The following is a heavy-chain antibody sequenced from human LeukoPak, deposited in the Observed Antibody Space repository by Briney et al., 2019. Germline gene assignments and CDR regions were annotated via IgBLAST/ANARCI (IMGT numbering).Heavy chain of an antibody. Sequence: GGSLRLSCAASGFVFKNYWMSWVRQAPGKGLEWLANINYDGSQKYHVDSVKGRFTTSRDNAENSLYLQMNSLRAEDTAVYYCARNMNYYDNPYYFDYWGQGTLVTVSS. J-gene: IGHJ4*02. CDR1: GFVFKNYW. V-gene: IGHV3-7*01. CDR2: INYDGSQK. D-gene: IGHD3-22*01. CDR3: ARNMNYYDNPYYFDY.